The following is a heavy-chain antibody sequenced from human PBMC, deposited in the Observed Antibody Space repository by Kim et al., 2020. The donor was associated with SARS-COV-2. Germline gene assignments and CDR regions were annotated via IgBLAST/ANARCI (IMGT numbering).Heavy chain of an antibody. Sequence: TTYSPALKSRVTRSVDTSKIQFSLKLSSVTVADAAVYYCAREKYNWFDPWGQGTLVTVSS. CDR2: T. CDR3: AREKYNWFDP. V-gene: IGHV4-59*01. J-gene: IGHJ5*02.